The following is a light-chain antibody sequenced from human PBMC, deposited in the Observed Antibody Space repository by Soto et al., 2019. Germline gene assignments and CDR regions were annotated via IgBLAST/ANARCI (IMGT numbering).Light chain of an antibody. Sequence: HSDLTQPASVSGSPGQSITISCTGTSSDVGGYNYVSWYQQHPGKAPKLMIYDVSNRPSGVSNRFSGSKSGNTASLTISGLQAEDEADYYCSSYTSSSTFFGNGTKVTVL. CDR2: DVS. V-gene: IGLV2-14*01. J-gene: IGLJ1*01. CDR3: SSYTSSSTF. CDR1: SSDVGGYNY.